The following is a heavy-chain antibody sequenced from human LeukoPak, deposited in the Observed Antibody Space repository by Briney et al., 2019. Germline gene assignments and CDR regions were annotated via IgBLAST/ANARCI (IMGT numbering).Heavy chain of an antibody. CDR2: IYYSGST. Sequence: SETLSLTCTVSGGSISSGDYYWSWIRQPPGKGLEWIGYIYYSGSTYYNPSLKSRVTISVDTSKNQFSLKLSSVTAADTAAYYCARADWGSRLFDYWGQGTLVTVSS. J-gene: IGHJ4*02. D-gene: IGHD7-27*01. CDR3: ARADWGSRLFDY. CDR1: GGSISSGDYY. V-gene: IGHV4-30-4*08.